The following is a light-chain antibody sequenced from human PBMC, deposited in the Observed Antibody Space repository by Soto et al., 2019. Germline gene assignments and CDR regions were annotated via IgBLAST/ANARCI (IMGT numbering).Light chain of an antibody. CDR3: QQSYSTLRT. CDR2: GAS. Sequence: DIQMTQSPSSLSASVGDRVTITCRASQSISSYLNCYQQKPGEAPRLLMYGASSLQSGVPSRFSGSGSGKDFTLTISSLQPEDFATYYCQQSYSTLRTFGQGTKVEIK. CDR1: QSISSY. J-gene: IGKJ1*01. V-gene: IGKV1-39*01.